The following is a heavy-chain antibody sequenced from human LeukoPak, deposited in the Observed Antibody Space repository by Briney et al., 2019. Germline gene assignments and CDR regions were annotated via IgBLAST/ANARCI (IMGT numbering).Heavy chain of an antibody. CDR2: IIPILNIT. D-gene: IGHD1-26*01. Sequence: ASVKVSCKASGGTFNRYGITWVRQAPGQGLEWMGRIIPILNITNYAQKFRGRVTITADKSTSTAYTELSSLRSEDTAVYYCARDSSGSSPNFDYWGQGTLVTVSS. CDR3: ARDSSGSSPNFDY. CDR1: GGTFNRYG. V-gene: IGHV1-69*04. J-gene: IGHJ4*02.